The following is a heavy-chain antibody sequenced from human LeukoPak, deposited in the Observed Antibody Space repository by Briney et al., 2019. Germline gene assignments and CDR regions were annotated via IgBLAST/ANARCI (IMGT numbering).Heavy chain of an antibody. Sequence: ASVKVSCKASGYTFTGYYMHWVRQAPGQGLEWMGWINPNNGGTNYAQKFQGRVTMTRDTSISTAYMELSRLRSDDTAVYYCATCRSSGYYCDFFDYWGQGTLVTVSS. CDR3: ATCRSSGYYCDFFDY. V-gene: IGHV1-2*02. D-gene: IGHD3-22*01. CDR1: GYTFTGYY. CDR2: INPNNGGT. J-gene: IGHJ4*02.